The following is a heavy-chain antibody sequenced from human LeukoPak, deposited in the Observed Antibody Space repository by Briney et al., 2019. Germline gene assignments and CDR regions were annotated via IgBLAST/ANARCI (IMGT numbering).Heavy chain of an antibody. CDR1: GFTFSTYN. V-gene: IGHV3-21*01. D-gene: IGHD1-26*01. CDR3: ARDRKVEPLPDK. J-gene: IGHJ4*02. CDR2: VSSTSFHI. Sequence: PGGSLRLSCEASGFTFSTYNMNWVRQAPGKGLEWVASVSSTSFHIYYADSVKGRFTISRDNAKNSLYLQLNSLRAEDTAVYYCARDRKVEPLPDKWGQGILVTVSS.